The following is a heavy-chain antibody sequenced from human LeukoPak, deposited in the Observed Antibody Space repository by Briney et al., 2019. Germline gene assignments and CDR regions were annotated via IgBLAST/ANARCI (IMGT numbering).Heavy chain of an antibody. CDR1: GGSISGYY. Sequence: SETLSLTCIVSGGSISGYYWSWIRQPPGKGLEWIGSIYYSGSTDYNPSLKSRVIISVDTSKNQFSLSLISVTAADTAVYYCARDGVSALNLYSDLWGRGTLVTVSS. CDR2: IYYSGST. CDR3: ARDGVSALNLYSDL. D-gene: IGHD3-3*01. J-gene: IGHJ2*01. V-gene: IGHV4-59*01.